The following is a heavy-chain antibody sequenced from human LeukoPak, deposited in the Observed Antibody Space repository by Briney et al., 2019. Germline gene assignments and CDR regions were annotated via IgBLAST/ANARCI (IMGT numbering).Heavy chain of an antibody. CDR2: IYSGENT. J-gene: IGHJ4*02. V-gene: IGHV3-66*01. D-gene: IGHD1-26*01. CDR1: GFTVSDNY. Sequence: PGGSLRLSCAASGFTVSDNYMSWVRQAPGKGLEWVSIIYSGENTYHAYSVKRRLPVSRDNSKNTLYLQMNSLRAEDTAVYYCARVIVGTTTRLNYFDYLRQRTMVTDSS. CDR3: ARVIVGTTTRLNYFDY.